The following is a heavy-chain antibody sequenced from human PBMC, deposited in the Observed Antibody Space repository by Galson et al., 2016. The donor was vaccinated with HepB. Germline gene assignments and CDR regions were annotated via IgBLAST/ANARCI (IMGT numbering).Heavy chain of an antibody. CDR3: ARDESGDYRLDY. Sequence: SLRLSCAASGFTFTRHSMNWVRQVLGKGLEWVTYISSNGDTIYYADSVKGRFSISRDIAKNSLYLQMNSLRADDTGVYYCARDESGDYRLDYWGRGTLVTVSS. V-gene: IGHV3-48*01. CDR2: ISSNGDTI. J-gene: IGHJ4*02. CDR1: GFTFTRHS. D-gene: IGHD4-17*01.